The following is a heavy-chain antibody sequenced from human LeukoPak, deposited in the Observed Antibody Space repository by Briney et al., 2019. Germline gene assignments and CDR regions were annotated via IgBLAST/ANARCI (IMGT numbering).Heavy chain of an antibody. D-gene: IGHD3-16*01. V-gene: IGHV4-39*01. J-gene: IGHJ4*02. Sequence: SETPSLTCTVSGGSVSSSNYYWGWIRQPPGKGLEWIATIYYSGNTYYNPSLKSRVTVSIDTSKNQFSLRLSSVTAADTAVYYCARQRPNDYFFNYFDYWGQGTLVTVSS. CDR2: IYYSGNT. CDR3: ARQRPNDYFFNYFDY. CDR1: GGSVSSSNYY.